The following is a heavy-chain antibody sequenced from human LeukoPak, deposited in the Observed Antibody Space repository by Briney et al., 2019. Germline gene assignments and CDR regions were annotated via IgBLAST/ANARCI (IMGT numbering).Heavy chain of an antibody. V-gene: IGHV1-3*01. D-gene: IGHD3-9*01. Sequence: ASVKVSCKASGYTFTSYAMHWVRQAPGQRLEWMGWINAGNGNTKYSQKFQGRVTITRDTSASTAYMELSSLRSEDTAVYYCAGGAPTGYYYYYGTDVWGKGTTVTVSS. CDR1: GYTFTSYA. J-gene: IGHJ6*04. CDR3: AGGAPTGYYYYYGTDV. CDR2: INAGNGNT.